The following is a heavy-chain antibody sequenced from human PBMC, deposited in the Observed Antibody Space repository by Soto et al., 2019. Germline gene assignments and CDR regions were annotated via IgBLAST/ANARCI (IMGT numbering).Heavy chain of an antibody. CDR1: GFTFDDYA. Sequence: EVQLVESGGGLVQPGRSLRLSCAASGFTFDDYAMHWVRQAPGKGLEWVSGISWNSGSIGYADSVKGRFTISRDNAKNSLYLQINSLRAEDTALYYCARGDWNDVDFDYWGQGTLVTVSS. V-gene: IGHV3-9*01. CDR3: ARGDWNDVDFDY. D-gene: IGHD1-1*01. J-gene: IGHJ4*02. CDR2: ISWNSGSI.